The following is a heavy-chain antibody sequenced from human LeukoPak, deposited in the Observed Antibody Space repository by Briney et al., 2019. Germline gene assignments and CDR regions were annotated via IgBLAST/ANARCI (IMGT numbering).Heavy chain of an antibody. CDR2: TSSSTIYT. CDR1: GFTFSEYH. Sequence: GGSLRLSCAVSGFTFSEYHVSWIRQAPGKGLEWVSYTSSSTIYTSYADSLKGRFTISRDIAKNSLYLQMNSLRVEDTAVYYCARHILSSYPPYYFDYWGQGTLVTVSS. V-gene: IGHV3-11*03. J-gene: IGHJ4*02. D-gene: IGHD3-9*01. CDR3: ARHILSSYPPYYFDY.